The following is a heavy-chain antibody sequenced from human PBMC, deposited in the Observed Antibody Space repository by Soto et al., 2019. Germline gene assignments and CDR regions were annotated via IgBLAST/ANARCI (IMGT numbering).Heavy chain of an antibody. CDR3: ARRSSVGELSLNAFDI. J-gene: IGHJ3*02. CDR2: IKQDGSEK. Sequence: EVQLVESGGGLVQPGGSLRLSCAASGFTFSSYWMSWVRQAPGKGLEWVANIKQDGSEKYYVDSVKGRFTISRDNAKNSLYLQMNSLRAEDTAVYYCARRSSVGELSLNAFDIWGQGTMVTVSS. D-gene: IGHD3-16*02. V-gene: IGHV3-7*01. CDR1: GFTFSSYW.